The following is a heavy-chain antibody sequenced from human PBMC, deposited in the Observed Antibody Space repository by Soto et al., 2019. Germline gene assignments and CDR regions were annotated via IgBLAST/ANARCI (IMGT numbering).Heavy chain of an antibody. CDR1: GDSISSNSHY. CDR2: VFHSGST. D-gene: IGHD1-26*01. J-gene: IGHJ4*01. Sequence: PSETLSLTCTVSGDSISSNSHYGGWIRQSPGKGLEWIGSVFHSGSTKYNASLKSRVTISVDTSKDQFSLRLSSVTVADTAIYYCARLFNGNYYIDYWGHGTQVTVSS. CDR3: ARLFNGNYYIDY. V-gene: IGHV4-39*01.